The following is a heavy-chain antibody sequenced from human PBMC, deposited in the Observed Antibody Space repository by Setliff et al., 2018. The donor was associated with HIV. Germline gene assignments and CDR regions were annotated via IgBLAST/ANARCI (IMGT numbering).Heavy chain of an antibody. CDR2: VVPTIHEA. V-gene: IGHV1-69*13. CDR3: ARGADASGYFYREYFQH. J-gene: IGHJ1*01. CDR1: GYTFTSYD. Sequence: SVKVSCKASGYTFTSYDINWVRQAPGQGLEWMGGVVPTIHEATYAQKFQGRVTITADESATTVYMEMSGLTSEDTAIYYCARGADASGYFYREYFQHWGQGTLVTVSS. D-gene: IGHD3-22*01.